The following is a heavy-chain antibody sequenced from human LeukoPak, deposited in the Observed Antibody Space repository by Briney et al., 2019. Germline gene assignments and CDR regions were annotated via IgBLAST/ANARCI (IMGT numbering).Heavy chain of an antibody. V-gene: IGHV4-59*12. CDR3: ARSPPSGGYDY. CDR2: IHNSGST. Sequence: SETLSLNCTVSGGSISSYYWNWIRQPPGEGLEWIGHIHNSGSTSYNPSLKSRVTMSVDTSKNQFSLKLSSVTAADTAVYYCARSPPSGGYDYWGQGTLVTVSS. J-gene: IGHJ4*02. CDR1: GGSISSYY. D-gene: IGHD1-26*01.